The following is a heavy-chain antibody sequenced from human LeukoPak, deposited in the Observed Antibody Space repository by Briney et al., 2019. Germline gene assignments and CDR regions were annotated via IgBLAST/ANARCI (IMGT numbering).Heavy chain of an antibody. Sequence: GGSLRLSCAASGFTFSSYAMSWVRQAPGKGLEWVSAISGSGGSTYYADSVKGRFTISRDNSKNTLYLQMNSLRAEDAAVYYCAKTLYSSSWFFDYWGQGTLVTVSS. V-gene: IGHV3-23*01. D-gene: IGHD6-13*01. J-gene: IGHJ4*02. CDR2: ISGSGGST. CDR1: GFTFSSYA. CDR3: AKTLYSSSWFFDY.